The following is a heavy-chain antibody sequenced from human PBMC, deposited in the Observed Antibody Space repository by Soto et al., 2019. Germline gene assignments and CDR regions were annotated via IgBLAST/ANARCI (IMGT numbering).Heavy chain of an antibody. D-gene: IGHD6-6*01. CDR1: GYTFTSYY. CDR3: ARNSPHTTIAAHHYYYYYMDV. J-gene: IGHJ6*03. CDR2: INPSGGST. Sequence: GASVKVSCKASGYTFTSYYMHWARQAPGQGLEWMGIINPSGGSTSYAQKFQGRVTMTRDTSTSTVYMELSSLRSEDTAVYYCARNSPHTTIAAHHYYYYYMDVWGKGTTVTVSS. V-gene: IGHV1-46*03.